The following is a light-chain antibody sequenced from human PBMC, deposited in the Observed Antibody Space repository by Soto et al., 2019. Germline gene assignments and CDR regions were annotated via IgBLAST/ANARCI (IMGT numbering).Light chain of an antibody. CDR3: CSYTSSSTLDV. CDR2: EGS. V-gene: IGLV2-14*02. Sequence: QSVLTQPASVSGSPGQSITISCTGGSSDVGSYDLVSWYQQHPGKAPKVMIYEGSKRPSGVSSRFSGSKSGNTASLTISGLQAEDEADYYCCSYTSSSTLDVFGTGTKLTVL. J-gene: IGLJ1*01. CDR1: SSDVGSYDL.